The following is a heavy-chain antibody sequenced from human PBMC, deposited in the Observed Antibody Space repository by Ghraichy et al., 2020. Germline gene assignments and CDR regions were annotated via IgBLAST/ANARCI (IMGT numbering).Heavy chain of an antibody. CDR1: GFTFSNYA. V-gene: IGHV3-23*01. CDR3: AKPEYCSGGSCYFGAFDI. J-gene: IGHJ3*02. D-gene: IGHD2-15*01. Sequence: GGSLRLSCASSGFTFSNYAMSWVRQAPGKGLEWVSAITGSGGSTYYAESVKGRFTISRDNSKNTLYLQMNSLRVEDTAVYYCAKPEYCSGGSCYFGAFDIWGQGTLVTVSS. CDR2: ITGSGGST.